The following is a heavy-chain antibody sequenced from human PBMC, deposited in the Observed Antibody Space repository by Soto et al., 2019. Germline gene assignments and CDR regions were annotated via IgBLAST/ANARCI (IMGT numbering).Heavy chain of an antibody. CDR3: ARVSHFWSGYSYNYYYYVMDV. D-gene: IGHD3-3*02. J-gene: IGHJ6*02. Sequence: HPGGSLRLSCVASGFDFRSHAIHWVRQAPGKGLEWVAVVWFDGNNKFYADSVKGRFTISRDNSKNTLYLQMNSLRAEDTAVYYCARVSHFWSGYSYNYYYYVMDVWGQGTTVTVSS. V-gene: IGHV3-33*01. CDR2: VWFDGNNK. CDR1: GFDFRSHA.